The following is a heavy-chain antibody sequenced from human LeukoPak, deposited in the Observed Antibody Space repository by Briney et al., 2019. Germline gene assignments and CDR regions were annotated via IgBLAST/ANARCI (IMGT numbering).Heavy chain of an antibody. V-gene: IGHV3-21*01. J-gene: IGHJ6*03. CDR1: GFTFSSYS. Sequence: GGSLRLSCAASGFTFSSYSMNWVRQAPGKGLEWVSSLSSSRSYIYYADSVKGRFTISRDNAKNSLYLQMNSLRAEDTAVYYCARESSGSYYYYMDVWGKGTTVTISS. CDR2: LSSSRSYI. CDR3: ARESSGSYYYYMDV. D-gene: IGHD6-6*01.